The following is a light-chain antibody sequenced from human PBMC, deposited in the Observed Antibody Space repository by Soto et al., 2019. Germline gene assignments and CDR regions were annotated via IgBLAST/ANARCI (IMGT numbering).Light chain of an antibody. CDR1: SSDVGGYNY. CDR3: QTWGTGNNWV. CDR2: EVS. Sequence: QSALTQPASVSGSPGQSITISCTGTSSDVGGYNYVSWYQQHPGKAPKLMIYEVSNRPSGVSNRFSGSKSGNTASLTISGLQAEDEADYYCQTWGTGNNWVFGGGTKLTVL. V-gene: IGLV2-14*01. J-gene: IGLJ3*02.